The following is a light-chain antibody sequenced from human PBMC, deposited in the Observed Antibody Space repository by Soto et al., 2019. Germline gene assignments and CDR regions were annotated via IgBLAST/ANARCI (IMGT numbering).Light chain of an antibody. CDR1: QSINSW. Sequence: DIQMTQSPSTLSASVGDRVTITCRASQSINSWLAWYQQKPGKAPKLLIYKASSLESGVPSRFSGSGSGTEFTLTISSLQPDDFATSYCQQYNSYSWTFGQGTNVEIK. J-gene: IGKJ1*01. CDR3: QQYNSYSWT. CDR2: KAS. V-gene: IGKV1-5*03.